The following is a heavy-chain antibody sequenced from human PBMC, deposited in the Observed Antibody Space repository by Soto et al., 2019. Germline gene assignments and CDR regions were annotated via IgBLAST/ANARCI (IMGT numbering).Heavy chain of an antibody. CDR2: IKPDEREK. CDR3: AGDGVRNGAYNGWLDP. V-gene: IGHV3-7*03. CDR1: GFSFSSYW. Sequence: EVQLVESGGGLVQTGGSLRLSCAASGFSFSSYWMTWVRQAPGKGLEWVANIKPDEREKYYVASVKGRFTISRDNGKNLLYLQMDSLTPDDTAVYYCAGDGVRNGAYNGWLDPWGQGTLVTVSS. J-gene: IGHJ5*02. D-gene: IGHD3-16*01.